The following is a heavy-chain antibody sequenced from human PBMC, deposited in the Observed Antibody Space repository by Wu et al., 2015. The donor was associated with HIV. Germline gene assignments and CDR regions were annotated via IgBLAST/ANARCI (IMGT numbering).Heavy chain of an antibody. Sequence: QVQLVQSGVEVKKSGASVKVSCKASGYTFTSYGISWVRQAPGQGLEWVGWISPYNRNTNYAQKFQGRVTMTTDTSTSTVYMELRSLRSDDTAVYYCARVPKPYYDSSAPFDYWGQGTLVTVS. CDR1: GYTFTSYG. D-gene: IGHD3-22*01. V-gene: IGHV1-18*01. J-gene: IGHJ4*02. CDR2: ISPYNRNT. CDR3: ARVPKPYYDSSAPFDY.